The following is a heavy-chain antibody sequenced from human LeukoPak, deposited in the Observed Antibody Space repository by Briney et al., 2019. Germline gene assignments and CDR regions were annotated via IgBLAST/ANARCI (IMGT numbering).Heavy chain of an antibody. Sequence: GESLKISCKGSGYSFTSYWIGWVRQMPGQGLEWMGIIYPGDSDTRYSPSFQGQVTISADKSISTAYLQWSSLKASDTAMYYCARRIELLWFGELLSYFDYWGQGTLVTVSS. CDR2: IYPGDSDT. CDR1: GYSFTSYW. CDR3: ARRIELLWFGELLSYFDY. V-gene: IGHV5-51*01. J-gene: IGHJ4*02. D-gene: IGHD3-10*01.